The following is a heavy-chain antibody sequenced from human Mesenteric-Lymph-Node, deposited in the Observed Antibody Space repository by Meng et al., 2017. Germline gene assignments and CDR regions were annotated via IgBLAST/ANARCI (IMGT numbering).Heavy chain of an antibody. Sequence: QVQLQRWGAGLLKPSETLSLTCAVYGGSFSDYYWSWIRQPPGKGLEWIGEINHSGSTNYNPSLKSRVTISVDTSKNQFSLNLSSVTAADTAVYYCARGFNRAPFPYWGQGTLVTVSS. V-gene: IGHV4-34*01. D-gene: IGHD1-14*01. CDR1: GGSFSDYY. CDR3: ARGFNRAPFPY. J-gene: IGHJ4*02. CDR2: INHSGST.